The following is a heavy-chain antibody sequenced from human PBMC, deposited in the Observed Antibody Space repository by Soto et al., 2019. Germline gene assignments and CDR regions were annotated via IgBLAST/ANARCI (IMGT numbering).Heavy chain of an antibody. CDR2: VYQTGRT. D-gene: IGHD3-3*01. V-gene: IGHV4-61*01. Sequence: QVQLQESGPGLVKPSETLSLTCTVSGGSFKSGSYSWSWIRQPPGKGLEWIGYVYQTGRTTYNPPLKSRVSISMDTSKNQCSLNLDSVTAADTVVYFFARDFAYFDSWGQGTLVTVSS. J-gene: IGHJ4*02. CDR1: GGSFKSGSYS. CDR3: ARDFAYFDS.